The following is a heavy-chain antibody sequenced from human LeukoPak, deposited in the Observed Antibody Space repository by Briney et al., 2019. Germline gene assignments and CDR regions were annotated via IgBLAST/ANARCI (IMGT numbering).Heavy chain of an antibody. D-gene: IGHD2-2*01. CDR1: GFTFSNYA. Sequence: PGGSLRLSCAASGFTFSNYAMSWVRQAPGKGLEWVSGINGGGGGGTFHADSVRGRFTISRDNSKNTLHLQMSSLRAEDTAVYYCAASLPNIVVVPAAKGPFGSWGQGTLVTVSS. CDR2: INGGGGGGT. CDR3: AASLPNIVVVPAAKGPFGS. V-gene: IGHV3-23*01. J-gene: IGHJ5*02.